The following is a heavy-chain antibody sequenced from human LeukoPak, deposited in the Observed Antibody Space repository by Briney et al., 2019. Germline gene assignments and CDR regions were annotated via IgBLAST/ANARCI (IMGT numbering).Heavy chain of an antibody. D-gene: IGHD3-3*01. CDR1: GYTLTELS. V-gene: IGHV1-24*01. Sequence: ASVKVSCKVSGYTLTELSMHWVRQAPGKGLEWMGGFDPEDGETIYAQKFQGRVTMTEDTSTDTAYMELSSLRSDDTAVYYCATRTDFWSGYGYWGQGTLVTVSS. CDR3: ATRTDFWSGYGY. CDR2: FDPEDGET. J-gene: IGHJ4*02.